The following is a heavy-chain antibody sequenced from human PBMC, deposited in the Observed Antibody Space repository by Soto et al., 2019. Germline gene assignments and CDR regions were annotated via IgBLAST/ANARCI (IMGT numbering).Heavy chain of an antibody. Sequence: PSETLSLTCTVFGGSVSSYYWTWIRQPPGKGLEWIGYAHYSGTTNYSPSLRGRVIMSVDTSTNQFSLKLNSVTAADAAVYYCARGMAEEQIFYYFDYWGQGALVTVSS. CDR3: ARGMAEEQIFYYFDY. J-gene: IGHJ4*02. V-gene: IGHV4-59*02. D-gene: IGHD3-9*01. CDR1: GGSVSSYY. CDR2: AHYSGTT.